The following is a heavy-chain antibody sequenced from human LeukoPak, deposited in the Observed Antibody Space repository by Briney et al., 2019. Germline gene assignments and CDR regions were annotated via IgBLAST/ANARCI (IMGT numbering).Heavy chain of an antibody. CDR2: FNSDGRSA. D-gene: IGHD4-17*01. CDR1: GFTFSTYW. J-gene: IGHJ4*02. Sequence: GGSLRLSCAASGFTFSTYWMHWVRQAPGKGLVWVSRFNSDGRSAYYADSVKGRFTISRDNAKNTLYLQMNSLRSEDTAVYYCARGRYYLDSWGQGTLVTVSS. CDR3: ARGRYYLDS. V-gene: IGHV3-74*01.